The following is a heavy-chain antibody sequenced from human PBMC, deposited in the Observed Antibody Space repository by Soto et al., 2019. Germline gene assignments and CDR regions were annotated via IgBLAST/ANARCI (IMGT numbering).Heavy chain of an antibody. CDR1: GGSVSSGSYY. CDR2: LYCIGRA. J-gene: IGHJ6*02. D-gene: IGHD2-2*01. Sequence: PSETLSLTCTVSGGSVSSGSYYWSWIRPPPGKELEWIGYLYCIGRANYNPSLKSRVTLSVDQSKNQLSLKLSSVTAADTAVYYYARDRYCSSTSCKYYYYGMDVWGQGTTVTVSS. V-gene: IGHV4-61*01. CDR3: ARDRYCSSTSCKYYYYGMDV.